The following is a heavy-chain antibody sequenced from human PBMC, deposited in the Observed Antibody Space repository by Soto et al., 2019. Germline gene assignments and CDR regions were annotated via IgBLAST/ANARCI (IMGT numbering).Heavy chain of an antibody. J-gene: IGHJ4*02. Sequence: QVQLQESGPGLVKPSQTLSLTCTVSGGSISSGGYYWSWIRQHPGKGLEWIGYIYYSGSTYYNPSLNGRVTISVDTSKNQFSLKLSSVTAADTAVYYCAMGDDSSGLGRKHWGQGTLVTVSS. CDR2: IYYSGST. CDR3: AMGDDSSGLGRKH. V-gene: IGHV4-31*03. CDR1: GGSISSGGYY. D-gene: IGHD3-22*01.